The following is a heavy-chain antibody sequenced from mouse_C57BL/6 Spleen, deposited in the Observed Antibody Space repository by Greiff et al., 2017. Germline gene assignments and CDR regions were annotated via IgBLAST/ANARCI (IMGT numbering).Heavy chain of an antibody. CDR2: IDPENGDT. CDR3: ARVFSTPGYWYFDV. J-gene: IGHJ1*03. D-gene: IGHD5-1*01. CDR1: GFNIKDDY. V-gene: IGHV14-4*01. Sequence: EVQLQQSGAELVRPGASVKLSCTASGFNIKDDYMHWVKQRPEQGLAWIGWIDPENGDTEYASKFPGKATITADTTSNTAYLQISSLTSEDTAVEYCARVFSTPGYWYFDVWGTGTTVTVSS.